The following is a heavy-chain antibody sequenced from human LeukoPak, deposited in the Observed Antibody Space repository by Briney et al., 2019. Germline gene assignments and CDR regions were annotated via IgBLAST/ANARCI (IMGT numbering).Heavy chain of an antibody. D-gene: IGHD2-21*02. CDR3: AKDSEYGGNYNY. CDR1: GFTFSSYA. Sequence: QPGGSLRLSCAASGFTFSSYAMSWVRQAPGKGLEWVSAISGSGGSTYYADSVKGGFTISRDNSKNTLYLQMTSLRAEDTAVYYCAKDSEYGGNYNYWGQGTLVTVSS. V-gene: IGHV3-23*01. CDR2: ISGSGGST. J-gene: IGHJ4*02.